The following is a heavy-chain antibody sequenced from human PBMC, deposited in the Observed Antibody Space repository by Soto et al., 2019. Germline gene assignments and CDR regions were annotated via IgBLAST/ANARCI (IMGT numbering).Heavy chain of an antibody. J-gene: IGHJ6*02. CDR1: GFSPSTSGMC. CDR2: IDWDDDK. Sequence: SGPTLVNPTQTLTLTCTFSGFSPSTSGMCVSWIRQPPGKALEWLARIDWDDDKYYSTSLKTRLTISKDTSKNQVVLTMTNMDPVDTATYYCAREYQLPTKNYYYYGMDVWGQGTTVTVSS. D-gene: IGHD2-2*01. V-gene: IGHV2-70*11. CDR3: AREYQLPTKNYYYYGMDV.